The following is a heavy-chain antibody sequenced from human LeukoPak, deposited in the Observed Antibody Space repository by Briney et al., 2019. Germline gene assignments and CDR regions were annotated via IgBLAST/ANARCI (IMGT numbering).Heavy chain of an antibody. J-gene: IGHJ4*02. D-gene: IGHD6-19*01. CDR3: ASAAVAGTL. V-gene: IGHV3-48*01. Sequence: GGSLRLSCAASGFTFSSYSMNWVRQAPGKGLEWVSYISSSSSTIYYADSVTGRFTISRDNAKNSLYLQMNSLRAQDTAVYYYASAAVAGTLWGQGTLVTVSS. CDR1: GFTFSSYS. CDR2: ISSSSSTI.